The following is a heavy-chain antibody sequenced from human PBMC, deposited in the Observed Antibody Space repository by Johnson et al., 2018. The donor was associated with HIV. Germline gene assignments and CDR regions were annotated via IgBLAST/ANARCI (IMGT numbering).Heavy chain of an antibody. V-gene: IGHV3-30*02. CDR3: AREGRLGSYLGGVAFDI. CDR1: GFTFSNYA. J-gene: IGHJ3*02. D-gene: IGHD1-26*01. Sequence: QVQLVESGGGLKQPGGSLRLSCAASGFTFSNYAMHWVRQAPGKGLEWVAFIRYDGSNKYYVDSVKGRFTISRDNSKNTLYLQMNSLRAEDTAVYYCAREGRLGSYLGGVAFDIWGQGTMVTVSS. CDR2: IRYDGSNK.